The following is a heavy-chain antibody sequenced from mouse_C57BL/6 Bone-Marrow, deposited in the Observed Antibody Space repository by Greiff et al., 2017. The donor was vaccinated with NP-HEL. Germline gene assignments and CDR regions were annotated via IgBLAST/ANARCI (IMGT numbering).Heavy chain of an antibody. CDR1: GFSLTSYG. V-gene: IGHV2-5*01. D-gene: IGHD3-3*01. CDR3: AKNSGTWDWYFDV. J-gene: IGHJ1*03. CDR2: IWRGGST. Sequence: VHLVESGPGLVQPSQSLSITCTVSGFSLTSYGVHWVRQSPGKGLEWLGVIWRGGSTDYNAAFMSRLSITKDNSKSQVFFKMNSLQADDTAIYYCAKNSGTWDWYFDVWGTGTTVTVSS.